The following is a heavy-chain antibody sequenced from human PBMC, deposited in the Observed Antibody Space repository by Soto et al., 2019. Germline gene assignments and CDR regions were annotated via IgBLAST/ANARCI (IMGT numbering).Heavy chain of an antibody. CDR1: GYTFTSYG. J-gene: IGHJ6*03. V-gene: IGHV1-18*01. D-gene: IGHD3-22*01. Sequence: ASVKVSCKGSGYTFTSYGISWVRKDPGQGLEWMGWISAYNGNTNYAQKLQGRVTISVDTSKNQFSLKLSSVTAADTAVYYCARGSWLPIYYYYYMDVWGKGTTVTVS. CDR3: ARGSWLPIYYYYYMDV. CDR2: ISAYNGNT.